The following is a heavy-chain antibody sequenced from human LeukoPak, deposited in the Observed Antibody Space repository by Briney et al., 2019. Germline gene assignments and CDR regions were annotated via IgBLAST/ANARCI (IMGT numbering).Heavy chain of an antibody. V-gene: IGHV3-23*01. J-gene: IGHJ4*02. D-gene: IGHD1-14*01. CDR3: AKGKVNHLGGLDY. Sequence: GGSLRLSCAASGFTFSSYAMSWVRQAPGKGLGWVSAISGSGGSTYYADSVKGRFTISRDNSKNTLYLQMNSLRAEDTAVYYCAKGKVNHLGGLDYWGQETLVTVSS. CDR2: ISGSGGST. CDR1: GFTFSSYA.